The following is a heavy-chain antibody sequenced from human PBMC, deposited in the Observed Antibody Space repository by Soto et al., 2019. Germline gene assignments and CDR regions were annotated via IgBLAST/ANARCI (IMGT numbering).Heavy chain of an antibody. Sequence: ASVKVSCKASGGTFSSYAISWVRQAPGQGLEWMGCIIPIFGTANYAQKFQGRVTITADKSASTAYMELSSLRSEDTAVYYCARRLMVRLVIADYYAMDVWG. CDR2: IIPIFGTA. CDR3: ARRLMVRLVIADYYAMDV. V-gene: IGHV1-69*06. CDR1: GGTFSSYA. D-gene: IGHD3-10*01. J-gene: IGHJ6*04.